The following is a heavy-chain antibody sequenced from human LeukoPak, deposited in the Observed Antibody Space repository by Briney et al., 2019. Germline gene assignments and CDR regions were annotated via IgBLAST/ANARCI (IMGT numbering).Heavy chain of an antibody. CDR3: ARALSYYGSGSYYNVWSGYDY. CDR2: IHYSGST. V-gene: IGHV4-59*01. D-gene: IGHD3-10*01. J-gene: IGHJ4*02. CDR1: GGSISSYY. Sequence: SETLSLTCTVSGGSISSYYWSWIRQPPGKGLEWIGYIHYSGSTNYNPSLKSRVTISVDTSKNQFSLKLSSVTAADTAVYYCARALSYYGSGSYYNVWSGYDYWGQGTLVTVSS.